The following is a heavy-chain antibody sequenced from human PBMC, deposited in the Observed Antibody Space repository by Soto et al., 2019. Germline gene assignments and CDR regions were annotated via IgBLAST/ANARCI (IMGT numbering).Heavy chain of an antibody. Sequence: GGSLRLSCAASGFTFSSYAMSWVRQAPGKGLEWVSGISGSGDSTYYADSVKGRFAISRDNSKNTLYLQMNSLRAEDTAVYYCAKGVPGIAVAGTGYFQHWGQGT. D-gene: IGHD6-19*01. V-gene: IGHV3-23*01. J-gene: IGHJ1*01. CDR3: AKGVPGIAVAGTGYFQH. CDR2: ISGSGDST. CDR1: GFTFSSYA.